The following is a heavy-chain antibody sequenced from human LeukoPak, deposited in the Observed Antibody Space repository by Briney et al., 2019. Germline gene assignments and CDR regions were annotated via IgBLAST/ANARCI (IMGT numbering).Heavy chain of an antibody. V-gene: IGHV3-33*08. Sequence: PGGSLRLSCAASGFTFSSYAMSWVRQAPGKGLEWVAIIWYDGSNKYYADSVKGRFTISRDNSKNTLYLQMNSLRAEDTAVYYCARDGGYGGNPNDAFDMWGQGTMVTVSS. J-gene: IGHJ3*02. CDR1: GFTFSSYA. CDR2: IWYDGSNK. D-gene: IGHD4-23*01. CDR3: ARDGGYGGNPNDAFDM.